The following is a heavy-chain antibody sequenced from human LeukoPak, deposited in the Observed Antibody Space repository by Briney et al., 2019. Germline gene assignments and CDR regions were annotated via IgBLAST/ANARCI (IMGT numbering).Heavy chain of an antibody. CDR3: ARRMRRHWNSDLWSFDY. D-gene: IGHD1-7*01. V-gene: IGHV5-51*01. J-gene: IGHJ4*02. CDR2: IKIADSET. CDR1: GYRFSDFW. Sequence: GESLKISFKASGYRFSDFWVGWARQVPGKGLEWMGIIKIADSETTYSPSFQGQVTISADTSLNTAHLQWSSLTASDTAIYYCARRMRRHWNSDLWSFDYWGQGTLVSVSS.